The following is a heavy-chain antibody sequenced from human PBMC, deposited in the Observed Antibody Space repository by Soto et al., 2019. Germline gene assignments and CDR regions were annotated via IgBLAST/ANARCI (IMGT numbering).Heavy chain of an antibody. V-gene: IGHV3-66*01. CDR1: GFTVSSYR. CDR2: IYSGGNT. Sequence: GGSLRLSCAASGFTVSSYRMSWVRQAPGKGLEWVSVIYSGGNTYYADSVKGRFSISRDNSKNTLYLQMNSLRAEDTAVYYCALDFGYHYGYDVFDIWGQRSMVTGSS. D-gene: IGHD5-18*01. J-gene: IGHJ3*02. CDR3: ALDFGYHYGYDVFDI.